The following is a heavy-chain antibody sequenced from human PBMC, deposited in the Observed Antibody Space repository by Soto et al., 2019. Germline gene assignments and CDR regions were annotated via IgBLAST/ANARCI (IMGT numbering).Heavy chain of an antibody. J-gene: IGHJ4*02. Sequence: SRYTLRELTLHWVRHAPGNGLEWLGGFDPAKDAPLYAQKVQGRIAVTEDTSAVTAYMELRSLTLEDTGVYYCATGDHPPADVTGISISVWGQGNRGPVS. D-gene: IGHD2-21*02. V-gene: IGHV1-24*01. CDR3: ATGDHPPADVTGISISV. CDR2: FDPAKDAP. CDR1: RYTLRELT.